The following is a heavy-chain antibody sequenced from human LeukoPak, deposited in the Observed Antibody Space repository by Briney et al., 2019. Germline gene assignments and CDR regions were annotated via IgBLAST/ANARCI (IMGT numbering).Heavy chain of an antibody. D-gene: IGHD1-1*01. CDR3: ARHRTDQYYFYYMDV. CDR2: IYYSGIT. CDR1: GDSITTTDHY. V-gene: IGHV4-39*01. J-gene: IGHJ6*03. Sequence: NTSETLSLTCTVSGDSITTTDHYWGWIRQSPDKGLEWIVNIYYSGITDNNPSLKSRVTMSVDTSKNQFSLKLRSVTPADSAVYYCARHRTDQYYFYYMDVWGKGTTVIVSS.